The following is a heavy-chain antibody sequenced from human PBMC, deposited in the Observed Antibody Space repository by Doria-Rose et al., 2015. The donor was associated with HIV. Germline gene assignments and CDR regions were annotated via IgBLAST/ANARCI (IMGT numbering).Heavy chain of an antibody. J-gene: IGHJ4*02. CDR2: IFSDDDR. CDR3: ARIKSSRWYHKYYFDF. Sequence: TLKESGPVLVKPTEALTLTCTVSGVSLSSPGMGVSWIRQPPGKALEWLANIFSDDDRSYNTSLKSRLTISRGTSKSQVVLTMTDMDPVDTATYYCARIKSSRWYHKYYFDFWGQGTLVIVSA. V-gene: IGHV2-26*01. D-gene: IGHD6-13*01. CDR1: GVSLSSPGMG.